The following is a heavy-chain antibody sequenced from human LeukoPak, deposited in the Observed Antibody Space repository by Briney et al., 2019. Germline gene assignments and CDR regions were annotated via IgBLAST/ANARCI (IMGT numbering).Heavy chain of an antibody. CDR2: INWSGGST. CDR3: AGHYDSSGYGAFDI. V-gene: IGHV3-20*04. CDR1: GFTFDDYG. Sequence: GGSLRPSCAASGFTFDDYGMSWVRQAPGKGLEWVSGINWSGGSTGYADSVKGRFTISRDNAKNSLYLQMNSLRVEDTALYYCAGHYDSSGYGAFDIWGQGTMVTVSS. J-gene: IGHJ3*02. D-gene: IGHD3-22*01.